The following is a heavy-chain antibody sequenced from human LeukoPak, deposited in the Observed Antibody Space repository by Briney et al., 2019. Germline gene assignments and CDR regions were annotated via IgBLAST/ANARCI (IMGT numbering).Heavy chain of an antibody. CDR2: IYYSGST. CDR3: ARVHSSTTRIAFDI. Sequence: PSETLSLTCTVSGGSISSYYWSWIRQPPGKGLEWIGYIYYSGSTNYNPSLKSRVTISVDTSKNQFSLKLSSVTAADTAVYYCARVHSSTTRIAFDIWGQGTMVTVSS. D-gene: IGHD6-13*01. V-gene: IGHV4-59*01. J-gene: IGHJ3*02. CDR1: GGSISSYY.